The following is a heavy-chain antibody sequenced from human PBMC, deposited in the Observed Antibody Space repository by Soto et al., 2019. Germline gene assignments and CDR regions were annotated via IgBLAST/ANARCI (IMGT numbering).Heavy chain of an antibody. CDR2: INHRGST. D-gene: IGHD3-22*01. J-gene: IGHJ4*02. CDR3: ARGLHTDYDSIGY. CDR1: GGSFSGNY. Sequence: SETLSLTXAVYGGSFSGNYWNWIRQPPGKGLEWIGEINHRGSTNYNPSLKSRVSISVDTSKNQFSLKLSSVTAADTAIYYCARGLHTDYDSIGYWGQGTLVTVSS. V-gene: IGHV4-34*01.